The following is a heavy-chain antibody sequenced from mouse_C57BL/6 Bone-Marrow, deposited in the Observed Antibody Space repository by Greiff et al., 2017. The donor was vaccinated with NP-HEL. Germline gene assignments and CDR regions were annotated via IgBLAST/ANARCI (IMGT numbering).Heavy chain of an antibody. V-gene: IGHV5-12*01. CDR1: GFTFSDYY. D-gene: IGHD1-1*01. Sequence: EVKVVESGGGLVQPGGSLKLSCAASGFTFSDYYMYWVRPTPEKRLEWVAYISNGGGSTYYPDTVKGRFTISRDNAKNTLYLQMSRLKSEDTAMYYCASPYYYGSSPFAYWGQGTLVTVSA. CDR3: ASPYYYGSSPFAY. J-gene: IGHJ3*01. CDR2: ISNGGGST.